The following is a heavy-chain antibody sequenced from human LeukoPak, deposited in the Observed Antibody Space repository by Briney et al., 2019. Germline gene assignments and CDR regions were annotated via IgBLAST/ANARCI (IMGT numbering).Heavy chain of an antibody. CDR2: INPNSGGT. V-gene: IGHV1-2*02. CDR3: ARGGYDILTGYYSAFYDY. CDR1: GYTFTGYY. D-gene: IGHD3-9*01. J-gene: IGHJ4*02. Sequence: ASVKVSCKASGYTFTGYYMHWVRQAPGQGLEWMGWINPNSGGTNYAQKFQGRVTMTRDTSISTAYMELSRLRSDDTAVYYCARGGYDILTGYYSAFYDYWGQGTLVTVSS.